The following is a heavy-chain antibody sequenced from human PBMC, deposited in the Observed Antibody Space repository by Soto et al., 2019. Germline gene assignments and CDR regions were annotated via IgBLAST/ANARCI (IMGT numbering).Heavy chain of an antibody. D-gene: IGHD3-22*01. J-gene: IGHJ4*02. Sequence: SETLSLTCTVSGGSISSSSYYWGWIRQPPGKGLEWIGSIYYSGSTYYNPSLKSRVTISVDTSKNQFSLKLSSVTAADTAVYYCARDYYDSSGYYWVPFDYWGQGTLVTVSS. V-gene: IGHV4-39*07. CDR1: GGSISSSSYY. CDR3: ARDYYDSSGYYWVPFDY. CDR2: IYYSGST.